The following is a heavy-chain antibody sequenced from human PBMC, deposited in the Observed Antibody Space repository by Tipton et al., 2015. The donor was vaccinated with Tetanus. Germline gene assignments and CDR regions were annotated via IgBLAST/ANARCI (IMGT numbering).Heavy chain of an antibody. D-gene: IGHD3-16*01. V-gene: IGHV4-30-2*01. CDR2: ISDGGQS. CDR3: ARIGVSTDAYYFDF. CDR1: GDSITRDGYS. Sequence: TLSLTCTVSGDSITRDGYSWHWIRQPPGKGLEWIGYISDGGQSYYSPSLERRATISRDISNNHFSLKLTSVTPADTALYYCARIGVSTDAYYFDFWGPGTLVTVSS. J-gene: IGHJ4*02.